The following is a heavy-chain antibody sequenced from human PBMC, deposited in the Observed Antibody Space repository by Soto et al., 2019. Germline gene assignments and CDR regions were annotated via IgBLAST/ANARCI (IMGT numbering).Heavy chain of an antibody. J-gene: IGHJ6*03. CDR1: GGSISSYY. CDR2: IYYSGST. V-gene: IGHV4-59*01. D-gene: IGHD6-19*01. Sequence: SETLCLTCTVSGGSISSYYWSWIRQPPGKGLEWIGYIYYSGSTNYNPSLKSRVTISVDTSKNQSSLKLSSVTAADTAVYYCAREGIAVAGYYYYMDVWGKGTTVTV. CDR3: AREGIAVAGYYYYMDV.